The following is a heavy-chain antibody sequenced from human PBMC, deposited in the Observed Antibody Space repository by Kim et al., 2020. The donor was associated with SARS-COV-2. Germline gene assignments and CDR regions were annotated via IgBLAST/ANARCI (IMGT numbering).Heavy chain of an antibody. CDR2: ISGSGGST. CDR1: GFTFSSYA. Sequence: GGSLRLSCAASGFTFSSYAMSWVRQAPGKGLEWVSGISGSGGSTYYADSVKGRFTISRDNSKNTLYLQMNSLRAEDTAVYYCAKDAAITIFRVVNPKDYYYGMDVWAQRTTVTISS. V-gene: IGHV3-23*01. D-gene: IGHD3-3*01. CDR3: AKDAAITIFRVVNPKDYYYGMDV. J-gene: IGHJ6*01.